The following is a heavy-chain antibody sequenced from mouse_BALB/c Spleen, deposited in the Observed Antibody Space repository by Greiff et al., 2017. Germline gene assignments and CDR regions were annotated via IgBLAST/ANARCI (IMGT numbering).Heavy chain of an antibody. CDR3: ARSYYGPYWYFDV. Sequence: VHVKQSGAELVKPGASVKLSCTASGFNIKDTYMHWVKQRPEQGLEWIGRIDPANGNTKYDPKFQGKATITADTSSNTAYLQLSSLTSEDTAVYYCARSYYGPYWYFDVWGAGTTVTVSS. V-gene: IGHV14-3*02. CDR1: GFNIKDTY. J-gene: IGHJ1*01. D-gene: IGHD2-1*01. CDR2: IDPANGNT.